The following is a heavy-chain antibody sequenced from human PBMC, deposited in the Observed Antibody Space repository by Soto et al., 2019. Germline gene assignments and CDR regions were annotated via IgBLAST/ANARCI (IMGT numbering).Heavy chain of an antibody. CDR3: ARQPMDSGAWVMPNWFDP. V-gene: IGHV4-39*01. CDR2: VYDSGDT. J-gene: IGHJ5*02. D-gene: IGHD1-26*01. CDR1: GGSISSSKYY. Sequence: QVQLQESGPGLAKPSETLSLTCTVSGGSISSSKYYGGWIRQPPGKGLEWSGSVYDSGDTYYNQSLKSRLSLSIHTSKIRFYLNLTPGPAANTAIYDCARQPMDSGAWVMPNWFDPWGQGTLVTVSS.